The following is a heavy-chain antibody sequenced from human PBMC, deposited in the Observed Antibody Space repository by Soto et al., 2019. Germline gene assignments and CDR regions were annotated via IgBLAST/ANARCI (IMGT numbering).Heavy chain of an antibody. CDR3: ARDVRGITDDRAALDV. J-gene: IGHJ3*01. V-gene: IGHV4-4*02. CDR2: IYPSGTT. D-gene: IGHD3-10*01. CDR1: GSPIRRSHW. Sequence: VQLQESGPGLVRPSETLSLTCIVSGSPIRRSHWWSWVRQPPGKGLEWIGEIYPSGTTNYNPSLASRFTMSVDTSNNDFSLPLTSVTAADTAVYFCARDVRGITDDRAALDVWGQGTMVTVS.